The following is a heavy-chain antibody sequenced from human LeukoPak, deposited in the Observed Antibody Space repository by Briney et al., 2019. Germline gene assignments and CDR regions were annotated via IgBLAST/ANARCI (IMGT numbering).Heavy chain of an antibody. D-gene: IGHD3-16*01. Sequence: ASLKVSCKASRYTFTSYDINWVRQATGQGLEWMGWMNPNSGNTGYAQKFQGRVTMTTNTSISTPYMELSSLRSEDTAVYYCARDYGDDAFDIWGQGTMVTVSS. V-gene: IGHV1-8*01. CDR3: ARDYGDDAFDI. CDR2: MNPNSGNT. J-gene: IGHJ3*02. CDR1: RYTFTSYD.